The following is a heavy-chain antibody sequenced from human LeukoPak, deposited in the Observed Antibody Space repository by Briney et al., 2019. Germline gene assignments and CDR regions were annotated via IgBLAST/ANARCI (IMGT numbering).Heavy chain of an antibody. D-gene: IGHD1-26*01. CDR3: AKDGVGATWLDFFDY. V-gene: IGHV3-23*01. J-gene: IGHJ4*02. Sequence: GSLRLSCAASEFTLSSYAMGGVGQAPGKGLEGVPGIIGSEGSAYYADSVKGRFTISRDNSKNTVFLQMNSLRAEDTAVYYCAKDGVGATWLDFFDYWGQGALVTVSS. CDR1: EFTLSSYA. CDR2: IIGSEGSA.